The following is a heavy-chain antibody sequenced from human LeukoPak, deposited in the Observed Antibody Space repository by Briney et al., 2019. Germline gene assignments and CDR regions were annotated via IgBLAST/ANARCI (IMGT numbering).Heavy chain of an antibody. D-gene: IGHD4-17*01. CDR3: ARDHYGDYSEDY. J-gene: IGHJ4*02. CDR1: GFTFSSYA. V-gene: IGHV3-23*01. CDR2: ISGSGGST. Sequence: GGSLRLSCVASGFTFSSYAMSWVRQAPGKGLEWVSAISGSGGSTYYADSVKGRFTISRDNSKNTLYLQMNSLRAEDTAVYYCARDHYGDYSEDYWGQGTLVTVSS.